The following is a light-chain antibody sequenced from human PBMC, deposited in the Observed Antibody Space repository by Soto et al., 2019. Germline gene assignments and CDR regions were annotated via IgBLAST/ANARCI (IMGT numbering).Light chain of an antibody. CDR3: QQFGNWPWT. CDR1: QSVSSS. V-gene: IGKV3-15*01. CDR2: GAS. Sequence: EIVLTQSPATLSLSPGERATLSCRASQSVSSSLVWYQQKPGQAPRLLIYGASSRATGFPARFSGSGSGTDFTLTISSLQSEDFAVYYCQQFGNWPWTFGQGTKVDI. J-gene: IGKJ1*01.